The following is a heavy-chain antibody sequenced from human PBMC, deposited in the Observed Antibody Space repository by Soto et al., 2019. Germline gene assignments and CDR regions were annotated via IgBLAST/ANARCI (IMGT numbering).Heavy chain of an antibody. D-gene: IGHD3-3*01. Sequence: GGSLRLSCAASGFTFSSYGMHWVRQAPGKGLEWVAVIWYDGSNKYYADSVKGRFTISRDNSKNTLYLQMNSLRAEDTAVYYCERALEEPYDFWSGYNYYGMDVWGQGTTVTVSS. CDR1: GFTFSSYG. CDR2: IWYDGSNK. V-gene: IGHV3-33*01. CDR3: ERALEEPYDFWSGYNYYGMDV. J-gene: IGHJ6*02.